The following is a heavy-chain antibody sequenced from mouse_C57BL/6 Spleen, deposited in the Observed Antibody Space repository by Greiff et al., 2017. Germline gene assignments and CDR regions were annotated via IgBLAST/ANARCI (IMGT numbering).Heavy chain of an antibody. CDR2: IYPGDGDT. Sequence: QVQLKQSGAELVKPGASVKISCKASGYAFSSYWMNWVKQRPGKGLEWIGQIYPGDGDTNYNGKFKGKATLTADKSSSTAYMQLSSLTSEDSAVYFCARSVNWDGENYFDYWGQGTTLTVSS. J-gene: IGHJ2*01. D-gene: IGHD4-1*01. CDR1: GYAFSSYW. V-gene: IGHV1-80*01. CDR3: ARSVNWDGENYFDY.